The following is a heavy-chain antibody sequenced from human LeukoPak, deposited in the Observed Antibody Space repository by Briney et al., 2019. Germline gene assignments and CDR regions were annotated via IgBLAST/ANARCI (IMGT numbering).Heavy chain of an antibody. J-gene: IGHJ6*02. CDR2: IKQDGTEI. V-gene: IGHV3-7*03. CDR3: ARGGGLDV. D-gene: IGHD3-16*01. CDR1: GFTFNNYW. Sequence: GGSLRLSCAASGFTFNNYWMTWFRQAPGKGLEWVANIKQDGTEIFYVDSVRGRFIISRDNAKNSLYLQMSNLRAEDTAVYFCARGGGLDVWGQGATVTVSS.